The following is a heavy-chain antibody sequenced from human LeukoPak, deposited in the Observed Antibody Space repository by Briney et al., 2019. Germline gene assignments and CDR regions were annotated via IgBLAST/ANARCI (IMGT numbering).Heavy chain of an antibody. CDR3: ARDVVGATDY. V-gene: IGHV1-46*01. CDR2: INPSGGST. D-gene: IGHD1-26*01. J-gene: IGHJ4*02. Sequence: ASVKASCKASGYTFTSYYMHWVRQAPGHRLEWMGIINPSGGSTSYAKKFQGRVTMTRDTSTSTVYMELSSLRSEDTAVYYCARDVVGATDYWGQGTLVTVSS. CDR1: GYTFTSYY.